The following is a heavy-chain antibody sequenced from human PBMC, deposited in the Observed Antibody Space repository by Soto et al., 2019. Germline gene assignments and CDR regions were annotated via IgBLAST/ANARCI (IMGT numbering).Heavy chain of an antibody. V-gene: IGHV1-69*13. D-gene: IGHD2-21*02. Sequence: SVKVSCKASGGTFSSYAISWVRQAPGQGLEWMGGIIPIFGTANYAQKFQGRVTFTADESTSTAYMELSSLRSEDTAVYYCATTGLAYCGGDCPPPGYWGQGTLVTVSS. CDR1: GGTFSSYA. J-gene: IGHJ4*02. CDR3: ATTGLAYCGGDCPPPGY. CDR2: IIPIFGTA.